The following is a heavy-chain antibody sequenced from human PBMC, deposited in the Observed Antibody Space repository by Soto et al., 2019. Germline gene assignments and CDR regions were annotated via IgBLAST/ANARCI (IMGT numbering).Heavy chain of an antibody. CDR3: ARRGDYVWGSYRYGAFDI. V-gene: IGHV4-39*01. CDR1: GGSISSSSYY. J-gene: IGHJ3*02. D-gene: IGHD3-16*02. Sequence: SETLSLTCTVSGGSISSSSYYWGWILQPPGKGLEWIGSIYYSGSTYYNPSLKSRVTISVDTSKNQFSLKLSSVTAADTAVYYCARRGDYVWGSYRYGAFDIWGQGTMVTVSS. CDR2: IYYSGST.